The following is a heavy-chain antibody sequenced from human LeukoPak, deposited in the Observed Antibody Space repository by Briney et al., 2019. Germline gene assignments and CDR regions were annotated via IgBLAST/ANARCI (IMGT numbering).Heavy chain of an antibody. CDR1: GFTFSSYD. CDR2: ITLSGANT. Sequence: GGSLRLSCAASGFTFSSYDMGWVRQAPGKGLEWVSSITLSGANTFYADSVMGRFTISRDNSKNTLYLQMNSLRAEDTAVYFCAKRGNPAVGHHYLDVWGKGTTVSVSS. V-gene: IGHV3-23*01. CDR3: AKRGNPAVGHHYLDV. D-gene: IGHD2-2*01. J-gene: IGHJ6*03.